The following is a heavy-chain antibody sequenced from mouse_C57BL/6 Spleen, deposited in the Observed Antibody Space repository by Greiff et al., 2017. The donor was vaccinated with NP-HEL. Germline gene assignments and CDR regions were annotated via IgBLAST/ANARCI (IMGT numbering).Heavy chain of an antibody. CDR2: ISSGSSTI. J-gene: IGHJ4*01. D-gene: IGHD1-1*01. CDR3: ARETYLGSSYAMDY. CDR1: GFTFSDYG. Sequence: EVKLVESGGGLVKPGGSLKLSCAASGFTFSDYGMHWVRQAPEKGLEWVAYISSGSSTIYYADTVKGRFTISRDNAKNTLLLQMTSLRSEDTAMYYCARETYLGSSYAMDYWGQGTSVTVSS. V-gene: IGHV5-17*01.